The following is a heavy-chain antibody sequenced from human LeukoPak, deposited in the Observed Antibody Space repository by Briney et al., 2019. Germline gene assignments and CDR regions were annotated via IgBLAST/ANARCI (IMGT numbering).Heavy chain of an antibody. CDR1: RYTFTGYY. CDR2: IYPNSGGT. J-gene: IGHJ6*03. Sequence: ASVKVSCKASRYTFTGYYMHWVRQAPGQGLEWMGWIYPNSGGTNYAQKFQGRVTMTRDTSISTAYMELSRLRSDDTAVYYCARSDQFPYYMDVWGKGTTVTVSS. V-gene: IGHV1-2*02. D-gene: IGHD2-2*01. CDR3: ARSDQFPYYMDV.